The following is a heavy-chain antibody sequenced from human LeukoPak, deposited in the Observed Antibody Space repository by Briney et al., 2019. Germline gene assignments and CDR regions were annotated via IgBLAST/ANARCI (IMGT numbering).Heavy chain of an antibody. CDR1: GYTFTSYY. CDR2: INPSGGST. J-gene: IGHJ5*02. V-gene: IGHV1-46*01. D-gene: IGHD2-2*01. CDR3: AKGGVIPAVIDKNWFDP. Sequence: GASVKVSCKASGYTFTSYYMHWVRQAPGQGLEWMGIINPSGGSTSYAQKFQGRVTMTRDTSTSTVYMELSSLRSEDTAVYYCAKGGVIPAVIDKNWFDPWGQGTLVTVSS.